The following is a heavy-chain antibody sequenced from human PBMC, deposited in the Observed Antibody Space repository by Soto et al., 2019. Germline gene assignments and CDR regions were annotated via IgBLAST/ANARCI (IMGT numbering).Heavy chain of an antibody. Sequence: QVQLQESGPGLVKPSGTLSLTCAVSGGSVSSSNWWSWVRQSPGKGLEWMGEIYHSGSAHYNPSLKSRATISLPKSKNQVSLRRTSVTAADTAVYYCARGPGVVVSADDAFDIWGPGTRVIVSS. D-gene: IGHD2-21*02. V-gene: IGHV4-4*02. CDR2: IYHSGSA. CDR1: GGSVSSSNW. CDR3: ARGPGVVVSADDAFDI. J-gene: IGHJ3*02.